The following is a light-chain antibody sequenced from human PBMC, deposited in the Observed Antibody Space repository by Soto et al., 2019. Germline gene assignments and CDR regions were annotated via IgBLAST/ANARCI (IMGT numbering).Light chain of an antibody. CDR3: QQYGSSCT. CDR2: NAF. J-gene: IGKJ1*01. Sequence: SKSPGALSLSPRERATLSCRASQSVSSSYLAWYQQKPGQAPRLLIYNAFNRATGIPDRFSGSGSGTDFTLTISRLEPEDFAVYYCQQYGSSCTFGQGTKV. V-gene: IGKV3-20*01. CDR1: QSVSSSY.